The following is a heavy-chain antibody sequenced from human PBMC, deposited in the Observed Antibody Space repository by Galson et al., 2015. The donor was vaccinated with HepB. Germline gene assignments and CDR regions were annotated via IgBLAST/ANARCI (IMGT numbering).Heavy chain of an antibody. CDR3: ARGELRLDAFDI. Sequence: TLSLTCTVSGGSISSYYWSWIRQPPGKGLEWIGYIYYSGSTNYNPSLKSRVSISLGTSNTQFSLNVRSVTAADTAVYYCARGELRLDAFDIWGRGTRVIVSS. CDR1: GGSISSYY. CDR2: IYYSGST. J-gene: IGHJ3*02. D-gene: IGHD1-1*01. V-gene: IGHV4-59*01.